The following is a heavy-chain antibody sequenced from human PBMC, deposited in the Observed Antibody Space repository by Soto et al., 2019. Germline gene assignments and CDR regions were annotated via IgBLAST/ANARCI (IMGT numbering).Heavy chain of an antibody. CDR2: INPNSGGT. CDR1: GYTFTDYY. Sequence: QVRLVQSGAEVTKPGASVKVSCKASGYTFTDYYMHWMRQAPGQGLEWMGWINPNSGGTNYAQSFQGRVTMTWDTSISTAYMELSRVTSDDTAVYYCAGVPLWFGELGWFDPWGQGTLVTVSS. D-gene: IGHD3-10*01. CDR3: AGVPLWFGELGWFDP. J-gene: IGHJ5*02. V-gene: IGHV1-2*02.